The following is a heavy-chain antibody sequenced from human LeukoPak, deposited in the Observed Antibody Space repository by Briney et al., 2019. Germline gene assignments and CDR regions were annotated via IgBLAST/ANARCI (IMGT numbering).Heavy chain of an antibody. D-gene: IGHD1-26*01. Sequence: GESLKISCKGSGYSFTTYWIGWVRQMPGKGLEWMGIIYPGGSDTRYSPSFEGQVTISADKSISTAYLQWSSLKASDTAMYYCAIRYSGAYNDYWGQGTLVTVSS. CDR1: GYSFTTYW. V-gene: IGHV5-51*01. CDR2: IYPGGSDT. J-gene: IGHJ4*02. CDR3: AIRYSGAYNDY.